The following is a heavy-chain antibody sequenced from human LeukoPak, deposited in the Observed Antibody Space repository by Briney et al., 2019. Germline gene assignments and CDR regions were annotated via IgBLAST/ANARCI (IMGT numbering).Heavy chain of an antibody. Sequence: GSVKVSCKALLYTFSSYGISWVRHAPGHGGEWMGGISAYNGNTEYAKNLRSRDSMTTDTSTSTAYMELRSLRSDDTAVYYCARDSVDGSGTYYNDSPDYWGQGTLVTVSS. D-gene: IGHD3-10*01. CDR1: LYTFSSYG. J-gene: IGHJ4*02. V-gene: IGHV1-18*01. CDR2: ISAYNGNT. CDR3: ARDSVDGSGTYYNDSPDY.